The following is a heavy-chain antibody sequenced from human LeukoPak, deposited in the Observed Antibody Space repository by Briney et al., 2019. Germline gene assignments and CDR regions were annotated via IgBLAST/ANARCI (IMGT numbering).Heavy chain of an antibody. J-gene: IGHJ6*03. CDR3: ARIVVALTYYYYMDV. D-gene: IGHD3-22*01. CDR1: GGSISSSSYY. CDR2: IYYSGTT. Sequence: PSETLSLTCTVSGGSISSSSYYWGWIRPPPGKGLEWLGSIYYSGTTYYNPSLKSRVTISVDTSKNQFSLKLSSVTAADTAVYYCARIVVALTYYYYMDVWGKGATVSVSS. V-gene: IGHV4-39*01.